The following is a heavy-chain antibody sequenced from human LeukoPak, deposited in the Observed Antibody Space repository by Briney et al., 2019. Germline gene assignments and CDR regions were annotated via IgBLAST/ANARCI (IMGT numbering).Heavy chain of an antibody. CDR3: ARERDRRGNPYGLKHFDY. Sequence: SSETLSLTWNLAGGSISVHYWNWIRHPAGEGLGWHVRIFRSGSTDYNPSLKSRVAMSVDTSRNQFSLTLSSVTAADTAVYYCARERDRRGNPYGLKHFDYWGRGTLVTVSS. CDR2: IFRSGST. J-gene: IGHJ4*02. D-gene: IGHD3-10*01. V-gene: IGHV4-4*07. CDR1: GGSISVHY.